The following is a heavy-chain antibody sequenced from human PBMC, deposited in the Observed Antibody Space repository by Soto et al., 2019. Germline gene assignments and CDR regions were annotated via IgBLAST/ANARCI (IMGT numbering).Heavy chain of an antibody. CDR3: AHSTPGIAVAGHFDY. CDR2: IYWDDDK. CDR1: GFSLTTSGVA. D-gene: IGHD6-19*01. Sequence: QITLKESGPTLVKPTQPLTLTCTVSGFSLTTSGVAVGWVRQPPGKALEWLALIYWDDDKRYSPSLQSRLSITRDTSKDQVVLTMTNMDPVDTATYYCAHSTPGIAVAGHFDYWGQGTLVTVSS. J-gene: IGHJ4*02. V-gene: IGHV2-5*02.